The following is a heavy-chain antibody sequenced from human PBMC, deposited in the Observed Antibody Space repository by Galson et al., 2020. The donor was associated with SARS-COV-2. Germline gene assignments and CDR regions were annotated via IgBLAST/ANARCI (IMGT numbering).Heavy chain of an antibody. V-gene: IGHV3-49*03. CDR2: IRSKTYGGAT. CDR1: GFTFGDFA. CDR3: TRVFRGGSGY. J-gene: IGHJ4*02. D-gene: IGHD1-26*01. Sequence: GGSLRLSCTTSGFTFGDFAMTWSRQAPGKGLEWVGYIRSKTYGGATEYAASVKGRFTISRDDSKSIAYLQMNSLKTEDTGVYFCTRVFRGGSGYWGQGTLVTVSS.